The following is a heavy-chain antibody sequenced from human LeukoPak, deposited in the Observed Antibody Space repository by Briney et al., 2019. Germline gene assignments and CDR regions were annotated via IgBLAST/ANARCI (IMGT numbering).Heavy chain of an antibody. CDR1: GGSISSTNW. J-gene: IGHJ3*02. D-gene: IGHD6-13*01. CDR3: ASRIAAGVKGAFDI. V-gene: IGHV4-4*02. CDR2: VHLSGRT. Sequence: PSETLSLTCGVSGGSISSTNWWTWVRQPPGEGLEWIGEVHLSGRTNYNPSLESRVTMSVDMSENHISLKLTSVTAADTAVYYCASRIAAGVKGAFDIWGQGTMVTVSS.